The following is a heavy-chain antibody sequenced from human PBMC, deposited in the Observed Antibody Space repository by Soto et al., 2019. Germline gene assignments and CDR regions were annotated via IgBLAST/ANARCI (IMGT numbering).Heavy chain of an antibody. D-gene: IGHD6-13*01. CDR2: IHYSWSA. J-gene: IGHJ5*02. Sequence: QVQLQESGTGLVKPSETLSLTCTVSGVSISDYISDYYWTWIRQSPGKGLEWIGYIHYSWSANYNPSLNSRVTISVDRSKNQVSLTLRSVTAADTAVYYCARGLRRQQGGEWFDPWGQGRLVTVSS. V-gene: IGHV4-61*08. CDR1: GVSISDYISDYY. CDR3: ARGLRRQQGGEWFDP.